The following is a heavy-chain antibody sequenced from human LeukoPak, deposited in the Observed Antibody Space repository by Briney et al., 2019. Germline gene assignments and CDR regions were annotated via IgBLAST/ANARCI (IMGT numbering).Heavy chain of an antibody. Sequence: ASVKVSCKASGYTFTSYGISWVRQAPGQGLEWMGGIIPIFGTANYAQKFQGRVTITADESTSTAYMELSSLRSEDTAVYYCAREPLVGYFDYWGQGTLVTVSS. CDR2: IIPIFGTA. CDR3: AREPLVGYFDY. J-gene: IGHJ4*02. V-gene: IGHV1-69*13. D-gene: IGHD3-16*02. CDR1: GYTFTSYG.